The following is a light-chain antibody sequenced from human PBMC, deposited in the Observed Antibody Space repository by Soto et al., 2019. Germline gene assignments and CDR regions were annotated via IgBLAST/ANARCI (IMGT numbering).Light chain of an antibody. CDR3: QQLNTYPLT. CDR2: HAS. V-gene: IGKV1-5*01. CDR1: QRIATW. Sequence: DIQMTHSPSTLSASVGDRVTITCRASQRIATWLAWYQHQPGSAPKVLIYHASNLQSGVPSRFSGSGSGTDFTLTISSLQPEDFATYYCQQLNTYPLTFGQGTRLEI. J-gene: IGKJ5*01.